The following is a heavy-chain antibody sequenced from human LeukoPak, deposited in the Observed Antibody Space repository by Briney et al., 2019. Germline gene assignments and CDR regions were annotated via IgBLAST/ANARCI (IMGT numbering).Heavy chain of an antibody. CDR1: GFTFSSYA. Sequence: GGSLRLSCAASGFTFSSYAMSWVRQAPGKGLEWVSAISGSGGSTYYADSVKGRFTISRDNSKNTLYLQMNSLRAEDTAVSYCAKDRDRVGATGYFDYWGQGTLVTVSS. V-gene: IGHV3-23*01. D-gene: IGHD1-26*01. CDR2: ISGSGGST. CDR3: AKDRDRVGATGYFDY. J-gene: IGHJ4*02.